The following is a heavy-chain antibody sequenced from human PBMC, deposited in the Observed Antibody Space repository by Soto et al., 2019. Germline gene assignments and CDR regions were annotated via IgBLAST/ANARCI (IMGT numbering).Heavy chain of an antibody. V-gene: IGHV4-34*01. CDR3: ARPGGYCSSTSCYLDY. CDR2: INHSGST. CDR1: GGSFSGYY. J-gene: IGHJ4*02. D-gene: IGHD2-2*01. Sequence: SETLSLTCAVYGGSFSGYYWSWIRQPPGKGLEWIGEINHSGSTNYNPSLKSRVTISEDTSKNQYSLKLSSVTAADTVVFYCARPGGYCSSTSCYLDYWGQGTLVTVSS.